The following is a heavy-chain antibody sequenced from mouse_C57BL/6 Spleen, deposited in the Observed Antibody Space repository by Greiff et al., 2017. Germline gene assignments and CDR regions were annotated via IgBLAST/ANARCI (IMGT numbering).Heavy chain of an antibody. D-gene: IGHD4-1*01. Sequence: QVQLQQSGAELVMPGASVKLSCKASGYTFTSYWMHWVKQRPGQGLEWIGEIDPSDSYTNYNQKFKGKSTLTVDKSSSTAYMQLSSLTSEDSAVYFCARSSGRYYAMDYWGQGTSVTVSS. V-gene: IGHV1-69*01. CDR1: GYTFTSYW. CDR2: IDPSDSYT. J-gene: IGHJ4*01. CDR3: ARSSGRYYAMDY.